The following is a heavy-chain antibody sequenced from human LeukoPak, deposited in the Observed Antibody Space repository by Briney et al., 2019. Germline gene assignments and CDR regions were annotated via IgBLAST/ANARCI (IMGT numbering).Heavy chain of an antibody. J-gene: IGHJ4*02. D-gene: IGHD6-19*01. Sequence: AGGSLRLSCAASGFTFDDYAMHWVRQAPGKGLEWVSGISWNSGSIGYADSVKGRFTISRDNAKNSLYLQMNSLRAEDTALYYYAKGWGIAVAGLFDYWGQGTLVTVSS. V-gene: IGHV3-9*01. CDR2: ISWNSGSI. CDR3: AKGWGIAVAGLFDY. CDR1: GFTFDDYA.